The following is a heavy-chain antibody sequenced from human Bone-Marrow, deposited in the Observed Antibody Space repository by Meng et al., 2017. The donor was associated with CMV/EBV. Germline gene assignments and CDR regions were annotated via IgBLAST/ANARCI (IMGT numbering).Heavy chain of an antibody. CDR3: ARDGGYSRSVYGLYYYYGMDV. J-gene: IGHJ6*02. Sequence: SETLSLTCTVSGGSISSYYWSWTRQPVGKGLEWIGHIYTSGSTNQNPSLKSRVTMSLDTSKNQFSLKLSSVTAADTAVYYCARDGGYSRSVYGLYYYYGMDVWGQGTTVTVSS. CDR1: GGSISSYY. D-gene: IGHD3-22*01. V-gene: IGHV4-4*07. CDR2: IYTSGST.